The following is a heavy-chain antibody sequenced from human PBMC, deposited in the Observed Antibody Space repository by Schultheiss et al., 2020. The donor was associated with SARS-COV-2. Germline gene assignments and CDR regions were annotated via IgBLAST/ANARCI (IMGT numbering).Heavy chain of an antibody. CDR1: GCSISSYY. CDR2: IYYSGRT. CDR3: SGRDIVLMVDDI. Sequence: SETLSLTCTVSGCSISSYYWIWIRQPPGKGLEWIGYIYYSGRTNYNPSLKSRGTISVDTSKNQFSLMQSSVTDADTAVYYCSGRDIVLMVDDIWGQGTMVTVSS. D-gene: IGHD2-8*01. J-gene: IGHJ3*02. V-gene: IGHV4-59*01.